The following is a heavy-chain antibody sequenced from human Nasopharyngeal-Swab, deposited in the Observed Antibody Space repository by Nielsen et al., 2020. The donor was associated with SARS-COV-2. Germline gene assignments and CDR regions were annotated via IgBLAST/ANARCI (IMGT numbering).Heavy chain of an antibody. CDR3: ARRPADSWNDGHFDY. V-gene: IGHV5-51*01. D-gene: IGHD1-1*01. J-gene: IGHJ4*02. CDR1: GFTFTNYW. CDR2: IYPGDSES. Sequence: GGSLRPSCKGSGFTFTNYWIGWVRQLPGKGLEWMGIIYPGDSESRYSPSFQGQVTISADKSISTAYLQWSSLKASDTAMYYCARRPADSWNDGHFDYWGQGTLVTVSS.